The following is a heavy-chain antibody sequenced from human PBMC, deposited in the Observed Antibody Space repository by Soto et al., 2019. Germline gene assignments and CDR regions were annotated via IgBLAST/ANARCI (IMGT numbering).Heavy chain of an antibody. V-gene: IGHV6-1*01. CDR2: TYYRSKWYN. CDR3: ARDWDSDWSSTSWYSQYDYYYGMDV. J-gene: IGHJ6*02. Sequence: SQTLSLTCAISGDSVSSNSAAWNWIRQSPSRGLEWLGRTYYRSKWYNDYAVSVKSRRTINPDQSKNQFAPQLNSVTPEDTAVYYCARDWDSDWSSTSWYSQYDYYYGMDVWGQGTTVTVSS. CDR1: GDSVSSNSAA. D-gene: IGHD2-2*01.